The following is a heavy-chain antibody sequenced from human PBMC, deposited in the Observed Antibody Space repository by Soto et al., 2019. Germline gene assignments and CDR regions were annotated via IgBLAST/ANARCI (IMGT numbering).Heavy chain of an antibody. D-gene: IGHD4-17*01. CDR1: GGSISNDDYY. V-gene: IGHV4-30-4*08. Sequence: SETLSLTCTVSGGSISNDDYYWSWIRQPPGNGLEWIGHIYYNGNTYYNPSLKSRLTMSLDTSQNQFSLHLTSVIAADSASYFCARATTVTSSFFYYGLDVWGQGTTVT. CDR2: IYYNGNT. CDR3: ARATTVTSSFFYYGLDV. J-gene: IGHJ6*02.